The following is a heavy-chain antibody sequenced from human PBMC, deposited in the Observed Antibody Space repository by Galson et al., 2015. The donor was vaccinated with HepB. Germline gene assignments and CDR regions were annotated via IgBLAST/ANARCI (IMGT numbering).Heavy chain of an antibody. CDR3: ARRGPTFPVSRTVTLRGDWFDP. V-gene: IGHV4-39*01. D-gene: IGHD4-11*01. J-gene: IGHJ5*02. CDR2: IHYSGST. CDR1: GASISNSSYY. Sequence: SETLSLTCTVSGASISNSSYYWGWIRQPPGRGLEWIGTIHYSGSTDYNPSPKRRVTMSVDTSKSQLSLNLHSVTAADTAVYYCARRGPTFPVSRTVTLRGDWFDPWGQGSLVTVSS.